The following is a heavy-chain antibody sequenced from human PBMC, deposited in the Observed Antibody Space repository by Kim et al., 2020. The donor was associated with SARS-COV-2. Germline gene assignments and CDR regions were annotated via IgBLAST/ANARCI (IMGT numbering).Heavy chain of an antibody. J-gene: IGHJ5*02. D-gene: IGHD5-12*01. V-gene: IGHV3-21*01. CDR1: GFTFSSYS. CDR2: ISSSSSYI. CDR3: ARVYAEMATMLYNWFDP. Sequence: GSLRLSCAASGFTFSSYSMNWVRQAPGKGLEWVSSISSSSSYIYYADSVKGRFTISRDNAKNSLYLQMNSLRAEDTAVYYCARVYAEMATMLYNWFDPWGQGTLVTVSS.